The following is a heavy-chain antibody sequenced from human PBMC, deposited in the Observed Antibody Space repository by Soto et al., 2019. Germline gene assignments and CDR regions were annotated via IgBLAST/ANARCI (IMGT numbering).Heavy chain of an antibody. Sequence: WGSLRLSCGASGFTFSSYAMVWVRQAPGKGLEWVSLLSAGGDKTFYADSVKGRFTISRDNSNNTLYLQMNSLRAGDTAVYYCAKRLDYGSSWYYFDYWGQGTLVTVSS. CDR1: GFTFSSYA. J-gene: IGHJ4*02. V-gene: IGHV3-23*01. D-gene: IGHD6-13*01. CDR3: AKRLDYGSSWYYFDY. CDR2: LSAGGDKT.